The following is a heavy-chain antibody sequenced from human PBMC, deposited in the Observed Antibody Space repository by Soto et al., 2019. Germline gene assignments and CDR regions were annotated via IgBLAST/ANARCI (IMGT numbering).Heavy chain of an antibody. V-gene: IGHV1-46*01. J-gene: IGHJ5*02. CDR2: INPIGDYT. Sequence: ASVKVSCKTSGYTFTRFYVHWLRQAPGQGLEWMGNINPIGDYTTYAPNFQGRVTMTWDTPTNTVYMELRSLRSEDTAVYFCARESPSTYWFDPWGQGTLVTVSS. CDR3: ARESPSTYWFDP. CDR1: GYTFTRFY.